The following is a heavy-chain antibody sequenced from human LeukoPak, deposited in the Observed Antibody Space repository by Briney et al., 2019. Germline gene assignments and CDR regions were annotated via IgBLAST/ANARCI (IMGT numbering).Heavy chain of an antibody. V-gene: IGHV5-51*01. Sequence: GESLKISCKGSGYSFSTYWIGWVRQMPGKGLEWMGIIYPDDSDSRYSPSFQGQVTISVDKSISTAYLQWSSLRASDTEMYYCVRRGFCSGGDCFSAPFDIWGQGTMVTVSS. CDR1: GYSFSTYW. J-gene: IGHJ3*02. CDR3: VRRGFCSGGDCFSAPFDI. D-gene: IGHD2-15*01. CDR2: IYPDDSDS.